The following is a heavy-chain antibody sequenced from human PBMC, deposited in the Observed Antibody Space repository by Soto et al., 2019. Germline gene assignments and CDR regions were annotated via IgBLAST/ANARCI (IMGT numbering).Heavy chain of an antibody. Sequence: LRLSCTASGFTFSSYGFNWVRQAPGKGPEWVAVIWYDGNTKYYADSVKGRFTISRDNLRSTVYLQMNSLTAEDTAVYYCARPLVAPVAGPYYYGMDVWGQGTTVTVSS. CDR1: GFTFSSYG. J-gene: IGHJ6*02. V-gene: IGHV3-33*01. CDR2: IWYDGNTK. D-gene: IGHD6-19*01. CDR3: ARPLVAPVAGPYYYGMDV.